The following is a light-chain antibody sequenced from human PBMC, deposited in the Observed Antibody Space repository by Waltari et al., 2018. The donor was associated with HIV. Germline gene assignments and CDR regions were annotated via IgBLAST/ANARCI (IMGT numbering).Light chain of an antibody. V-gene: IGLV2-18*02. CDR3: SSYTSSTVV. Sequence: QSALTQPPSVSGSPGQSVTIPCPGTSSDVGSYNSVSWYQQPPGTAPKLMIYEVNNRPSGVPDRFSGSKSGNTASLTISGLQAEDEADYYCSSYTSSTVVFGGGTKLTVL. J-gene: IGLJ2*01. CDR1: SSDVGSYNS. CDR2: EVN.